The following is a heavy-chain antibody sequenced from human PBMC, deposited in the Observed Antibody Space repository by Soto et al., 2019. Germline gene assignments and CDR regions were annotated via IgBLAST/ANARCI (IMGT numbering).Heavy chain of an antibody. D-gene: IGHD3-10*01. J-gene: IGHJ4*02. CDR2: IIPILGIA. CDR1: GGTFSSYT. CDR3: AREEYYYGSGAFFDY. V-gene: IGHV1-69*08. Sequence: QVQLVQSGAEVKKPGSSVKVSCKASGGTFSSYTISWVRQAPGQGLEWMGRIIPILGIANYAQKFQGRVTXTXXXSXXTAYMELSSLRSEDAAVYYGAREEYYYGSGAFFDYWGQGTLVTVSS.